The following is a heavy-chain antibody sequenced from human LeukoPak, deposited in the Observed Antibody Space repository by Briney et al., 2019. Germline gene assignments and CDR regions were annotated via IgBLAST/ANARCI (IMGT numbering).Heavy chain of an antibody. D-gene: IGHD3-10*01. Sequence: SETLSLTCAVYGGSFSGYYWSWIRQPPGKGLEWIGYIYYSGSTNYNPSLNSRVTISVDTSKNQFSLKLSSVTAADTAVYYCAKDRLRFGVRSGEGFDYWGQGTLVTVSS. CDR1: GGSFSGYY. V-gene: IGHV4-59*01. J-gene: IGHJ4*02. CDR3: AKDRLRFGVRSGEGFDY. CDR2: IYYSGST.